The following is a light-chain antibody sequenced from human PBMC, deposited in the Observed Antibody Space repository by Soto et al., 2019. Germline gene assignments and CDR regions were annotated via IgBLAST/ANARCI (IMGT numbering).Light chain of an antibody. V-gene: IGKV3-11*01. CDR3: QQRSNWPPLIS. Sequence: EIVLTQSPDTLSLSPGERATLSCRASQSVTTYLAWYQQKPGQAPRLLIYDASNRATGIPARFSGSGSGTDFTLTISSLEPEDLAVYYCQQRSNWPPLISFGQGTRLEI. CDR1: QSVTTY. CDR2: DAS. J-gene: IGKJ5*01.